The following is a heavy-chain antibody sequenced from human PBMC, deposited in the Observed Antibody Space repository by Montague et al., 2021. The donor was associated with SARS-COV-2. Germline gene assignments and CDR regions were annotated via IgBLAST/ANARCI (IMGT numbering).Heavy chain of an antibody. CDR3: ALRQSRQWLAGGYFDY. CDR1: GFSLSTSGVG. Sequence: PALVKPTQTLTLTCTFSGFSLSTSGVGVGWIRQPPGKALEWLALIYWDDDKRYSPSLKSMLTITKDTSKNQVVLTMTNMDPVDTATYYFALRQSRQWLAGGYFDYWGQGTLVTVSS. J-gene: IGHJ4*02. CDR2: IYWDDDK. V-gene: IGHV2-5*02. D-gene: IGHD6-19*01.